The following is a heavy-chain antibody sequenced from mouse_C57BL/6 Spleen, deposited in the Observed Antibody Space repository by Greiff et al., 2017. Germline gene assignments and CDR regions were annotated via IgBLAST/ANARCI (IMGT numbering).Heavy chain of an antibody. CDR3: ARHGGDDYDWFAY. Sequence: EVQGVESGGDLVKPGGSLKLSCAASGFTFSSYGMSWVRQTPDKRLEWVATISSGGSYTYYPDSVKGRFTISRDNAKNTLYLQMSSLKSEDTAMYYCARHGGDDYDWFAYWGQGTLVTVSA. J-gene: IGHJ3*01. V-gene: IGHV5-6*01. D-gene: IGHD2-4*01. CDR1: GFTFSSYG. CDR2: ISSGGSYT.